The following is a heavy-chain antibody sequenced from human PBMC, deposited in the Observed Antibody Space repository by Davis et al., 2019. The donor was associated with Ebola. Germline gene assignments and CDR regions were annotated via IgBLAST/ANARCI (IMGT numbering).Heavy chain of an antibody. V-gene: IGHV3-43*02. CDR1: GFTFDDYA. CDR3: ARNYYGMDV. J-gene: IGHJ6*02. Sequence: GESLKISCAASGFTFDDYAMHWVRQAPGKGLEWVSLISGDGGSTYYADSVKGRFTISRENAKNSLYLQMNSLRAEDTAVYYCARNYYGMDVWGQGTTVTVSS. CDR2: ISGDGGST.